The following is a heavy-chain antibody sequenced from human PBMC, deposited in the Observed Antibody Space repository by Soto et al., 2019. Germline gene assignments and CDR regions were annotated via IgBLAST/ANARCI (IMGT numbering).Heavy chain of an antibody. CDR2: IKQDGSEK. J-gene: IGHJ6*02. Sequence: GGSLRLSCAASGFTFSSYWMSWVRQAPGKGLEWLANIKQDGSEKYYVDSVKGRFTISRDNAKNSLYLQMNSLRAEDTDVYYCAREGQLAYYYYYYGMDVWGQGTTVTVSS. V-gene: IGHV3-7*05. D-gene: IGHD6-13*01. CDR3: AREGQLAYYYYYYGMDV. CDR1: GFTFSSYW.